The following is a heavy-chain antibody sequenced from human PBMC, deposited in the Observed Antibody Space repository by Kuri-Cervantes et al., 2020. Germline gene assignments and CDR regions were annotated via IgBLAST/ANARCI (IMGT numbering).Heavy chain of an antibody. D-gene: IGHD1-7*01. V-gene: IGHV1-3*01. Sequence: ASVKVSFKASGYTFTSYAMHWVRQAPGQRLEWMGWINAGNGNTKYSQKFQGRVTITRDTSASTAYMELSSLRSEDTAVYYCARELPIGWNYAGYYMDVWGKGTTVTVSS. CDR2: INAGNGNT. CDR3: ARELPIGWNYAGYYMDV. J-gene: IGHJ6*03. CDR1: GYTFTSYA.